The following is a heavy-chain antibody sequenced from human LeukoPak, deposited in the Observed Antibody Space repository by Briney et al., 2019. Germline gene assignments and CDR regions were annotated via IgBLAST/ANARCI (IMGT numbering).Heavy chain of an antibody. V-gene: IGHV4-38-2*02. J-gene: IGHJ6*03. CDR1: GYSISSGYY. D-gene: IGHD1-1*01. CDR3: ARDGRVPYYYYYMDV. CDR2: IYHSGST. Sequence: SETLSLTCTVSGYSISSGYYRGWIRQPPGKGLEWIGSIYHSGSTYYNPSLKSRVTISVDTSKNQFSLKLSSVTAADTAVYYCARDGRVPYYYYYMDVWGKGTTVTVSS.